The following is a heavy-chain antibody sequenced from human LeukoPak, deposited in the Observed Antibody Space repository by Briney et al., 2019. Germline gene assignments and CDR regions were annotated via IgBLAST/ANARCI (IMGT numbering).Heavy chain of an antibody. Sequence: GGTLRLSCAASGFTFSNYGMGWVRQTPGEGLKWLSSVSGSGANTYYADSVKGRFTISRDNAKNSLYLQMNSLRAEDTALYYCARETAAAGTLAYYYMDVWGKGTTVTVSS. CDR3: ARETAAAGTLAYYYMDV. J-gene: IGHJ6*03. V-gene: IGHV3-23*01. D-gene: IGHD6-13*01. CDR2: VSGSGANT. CDR1: GFTFSNYG.